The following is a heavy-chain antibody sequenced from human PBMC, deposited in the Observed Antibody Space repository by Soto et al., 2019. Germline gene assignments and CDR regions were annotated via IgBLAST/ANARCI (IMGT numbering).Heavy chain of an antibody. Sequence: QVQLVESGGGVVQPGRSLRLSCAASGFTFSSYGMHWVRQAPGKGLEWVAVIWYDGSNKYYADSVKGRFTISRENAKNTLYLQMSSLGAEDTAVYYCAIDSAPGIAVAGTGIMLFDPWGQGTLVTVSS. J-gene: IGHJ5*02. CDR3: AIDSAPGIAVAGTGIMLFDP. CDR1: GFTFSSYG. V-gene: IGHV3-33*01. CDR2: IWYDGSNK. D-gene: IGHD6-19*01.